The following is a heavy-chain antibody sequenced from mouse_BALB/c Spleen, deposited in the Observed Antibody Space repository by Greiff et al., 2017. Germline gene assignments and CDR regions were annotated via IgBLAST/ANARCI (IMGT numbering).Heavy chain of an antibody. V-gene: IGHV1-9*01. CDR2: ILPGSGST. Sequence: VQLQQSGAELMKPGASVKISCKATGYTFSSYWIEWVKQRPGHGLEWIGEILPGSGSTNYNEKFKGKATFTADTSSNTAYMQLSSLTSEDSAVYYCARSTAEDYAMDYWGQGTSVTVSS. CDR1: GYTFSSYW. CDR3: ARSTAEDYAMDY. J-gene: IGHJ4*01. D-gene: IGHD1-2*01.